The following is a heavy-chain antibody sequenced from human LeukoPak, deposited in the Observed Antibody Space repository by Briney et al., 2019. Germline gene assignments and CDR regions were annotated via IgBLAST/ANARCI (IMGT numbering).Heavy chain of an antibody. CDR1: GFIFESNY. Sequence: GGSLRLSCAASGFIFESNYMSWVRQAPGKGLEWVSVIYSGGSTYYADSVKGRFTISRDNSKNTLYLQMNSLRAEDTAVYYCARGTMVRGADLYHFDYWGQGTLVTVSS. V-gene: IGHV3-66*01. J-gene: IGHJ4*02. CDR3: ARGTMVRGADLYHFDY. CDR2: IYSGGST. D-gene: IGHD3-10*01.